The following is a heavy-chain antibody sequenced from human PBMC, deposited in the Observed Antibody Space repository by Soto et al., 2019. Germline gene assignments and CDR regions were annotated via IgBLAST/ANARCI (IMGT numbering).Heavy chain of an antibody. V-gene: IGHV2-5*02. D-gene: IGHD3-16*01. CDR3: AHIPNYYQYDWFDP. J-gene: IGHJ5*02. CDR1: GFSLTTRGVG. Sequence: QITLKESGPTLVKPTQTLTLTCTFSGFSLTTRGVGVGWIRQPPGKALECLALIYWDDDKRYSPSLQSRLSFPKVTFXNQVVLTMTNVAPVDTATYYCAHIPNYYQYDWFDPWGQGTLVSVSS. CDR2: IYWDDDK.